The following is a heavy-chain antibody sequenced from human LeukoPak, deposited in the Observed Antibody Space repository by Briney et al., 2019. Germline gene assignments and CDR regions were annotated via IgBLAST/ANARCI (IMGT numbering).Heavy chain of an antibody. D-gene: IGHD5-12*01. CDR1: GFTFSSYD. CDR3: ASGVATTLFDY. CDR2: IGTAGDT. Sequence: PGGSLRLSCAASGFTFSSYDMHWVRQATGKGLEWVSAIGTAGDTYYPGSVKGRFTISRENAKNSLYLQMNSLRAGDTAVYYCASGVATTLFDYWGQGTLVTVSS. V-gene: IGHV3-13*01. J-gene: IGHJ4*02.